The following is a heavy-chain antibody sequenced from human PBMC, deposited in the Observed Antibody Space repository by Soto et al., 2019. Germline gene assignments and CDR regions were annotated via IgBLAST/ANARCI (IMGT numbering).Heavy chain of an antibody. J-gene: IGHJ4*02. D-gene: IGHD6-13*01. Sequence: QAQVVQSGAEVRKPGSSVKLSCKASEGTLHSYAIAWVRQAPGQGLEWMGGIIPYYNKLTYAQKFQDRVTITADDSTNTVYMELSSLRSDDTAVYFCASGASRWYPYCFDSWAQGTLVTVSS. CDR1: EGTLHSYA. CDR3: ASGASRWYPYCFDS. V-gene: IGHV1-69*01. CDR2: IIPYYNKL.